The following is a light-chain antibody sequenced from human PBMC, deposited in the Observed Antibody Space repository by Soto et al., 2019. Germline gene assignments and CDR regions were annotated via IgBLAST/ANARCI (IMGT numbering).Light chain of an antibody. Sequence: QSVLTQPASVSGSPGQSISISCTGTSSDVGTYDLVSWYQQRPGKAPKLLIYAGTRRPSGVSNRFSGSKSGNTASLAISGLQAEDEADYYCCSYAGSNSLYVFGTGTKVTVL. CDR3: CSYAGSNSLYV. V-gene: IGLV2-23*03. CDR1: SSDVGTYDL. CDR2: AGT. J-gene: IGLJ1*01.